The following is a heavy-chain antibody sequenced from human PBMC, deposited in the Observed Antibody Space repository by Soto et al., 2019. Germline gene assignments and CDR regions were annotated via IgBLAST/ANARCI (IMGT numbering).Heavy chain of an antibody. J-gene: IGHJ4*02. CDR2: IYYSGST. CDR1: GGSISSVGYY. Sequence: SDTLSLTCTVSGGSISSVGYYWIWLLQHPGKGLEWIGYIYYSGSTYYNPSLKSRVTISVDTSKNQFSLKLSSVTAADTAVYYCAREYDSSGSLDYWGQGNLVTVSA. D-gene: IGHD3-22*01. CDR3: AREYDSSGSLDY. V-gene: IGHV4-31*03.